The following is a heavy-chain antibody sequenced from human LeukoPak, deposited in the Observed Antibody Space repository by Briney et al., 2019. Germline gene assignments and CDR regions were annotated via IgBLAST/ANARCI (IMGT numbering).Heavy chain of an antibody. J-gene: IGHJ1*01. CDR2: INHSGST. D-gene: IGHD3-22*01. CDR3: ARHSKYYYDSSGSYVGYFQH. Sequence: PSETLSLTCAVYGGSFSDYYWSRIRQPPGKGLEWIGEINHSGSTNYSPSLKSRVTISVDTSKNQFSLKLSSVTAADTAVYYCARHSKYYYDSSGSYVGYFQHWGQGTLVTVSS. CDR1: GGSFSDYY. V-gene: IGHV4-34*01.